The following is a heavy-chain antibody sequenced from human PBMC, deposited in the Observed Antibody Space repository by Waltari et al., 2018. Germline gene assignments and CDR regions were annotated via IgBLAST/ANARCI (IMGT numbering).Heavy chain of an antibody. CDR3: ARDRGGRDGGGHPFDY. CDR2: ISISSSYI. Sequence: EVQLVESGGGLVKPGGSLRLSCEASGFTFSSHSMNWVRQAPGRGLVLVSSISISSSYIYYADSVKGRFTISRENSKNSLYLQMHSLRAEATAVYYCARDRGGRDGGGHPFDYWGQGTLVTVSS. D-gene: IGHD3-16*01. J-gene: IGHJ4*02. CDR1: GFTFSSHS. V-gene: IGHV3-21*01.